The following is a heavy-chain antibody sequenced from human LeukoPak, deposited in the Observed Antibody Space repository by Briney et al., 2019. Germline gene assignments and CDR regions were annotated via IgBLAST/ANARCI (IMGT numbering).Heavy chain of an antibody. D-gene: IGHD2-21*02. Sequence: GGSLRLSCAASGFTFSDFYMTWIRQAPGRGLEWISYISNSGITTYYGDSVKGRFTISRDNAKKSVYLQMNSLRADDTAVYYCARELPREVTLDYWGQGTLVTVSP. CDR3: ARELPREVTLDY. J-gene: IGHJ4*01. CDR1: GFTFSDFY. CDR2: ISNSGITT. V-gene: IGHV3-11*04.